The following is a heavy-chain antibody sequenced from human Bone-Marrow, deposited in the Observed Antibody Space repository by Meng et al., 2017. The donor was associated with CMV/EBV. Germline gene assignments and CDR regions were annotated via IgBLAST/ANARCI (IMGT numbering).Heavy chain of an antibody. CDR1: GFTFSSYE. D-gene: IGHD7-27*01. J-gene: IGHJ4*02. CDR3: ARGVSNWVEKRFDY. CDR2: ISSSSSTI. Sequence: GGSLRLSCAASGFTFSSYELNWVRQAPGKGLEWVSYISSSSSTIYYADSVKGRLTISRDNAKNSLYLQMNSLRAEDTAVYYCARGVSNWVEKRFDYWGQGTLVTVSS. V-gene: IGHV3-48*03.